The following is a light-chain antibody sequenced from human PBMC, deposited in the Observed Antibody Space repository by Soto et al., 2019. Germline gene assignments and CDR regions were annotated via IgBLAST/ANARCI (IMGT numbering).Light chain of an antibody. V-gene: IGKV3-11*01. Sequence: EIVLTQSPATLSLSPGDRATLSCGASQSVSSYLAWYQHKPGQAPRLLIYDASNRATGIPARFSGSGSGTDFTLTISSLEPEDFAVYYCQQRNTWPPLTFGGGTKVEIK. J-gene: IGKJ4*01. CDR3: QQRNTWPPLT. CDR1: QSVSSY. CDR2: DAS.